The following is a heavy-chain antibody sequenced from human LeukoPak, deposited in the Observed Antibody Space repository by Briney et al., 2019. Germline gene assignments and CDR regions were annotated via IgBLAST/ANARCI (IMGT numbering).Heavy chain of an antibody. CDR2: IYYSGST. CDR3: ARLGYGDYTSGDY. J-gene: IGHJ4*02. CDR1: GDSISSTNYY. D-gene: IGHD4-17*01. Sequence: KASETLSLTCTVSGDSISSTNYYWGWIRQPPGTWREWIGSIYYSGSTYYNPSLKSRVTISVDTSKKQFSLRLSSVTAADTAVYYCARLGYGDYTSGDYWGQGTLVTVSS. V-gene: IGHV4-39*01.